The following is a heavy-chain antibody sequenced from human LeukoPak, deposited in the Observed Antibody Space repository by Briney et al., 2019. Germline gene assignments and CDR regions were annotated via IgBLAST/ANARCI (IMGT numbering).Heavy chain of an antibody. J-gene: IGHJ3*02. D-gene: IGHD6-19*01. CDR3: ARELTVAGIKDAFDI. CDR2: IYYSGST. V-gene: IGHV4-39*02. CDR1: GGSISSSSYY. Sequence: SETLSLTCTVSGGSISSSSYYWGWIRQPPGEGLEWIGSIYYSGSTYYNPSLKSRVTISVDTSKNQFSLKLSSVTAADTAVYYCARELTVAGIKDAFDIWGQGTMVTVSS.